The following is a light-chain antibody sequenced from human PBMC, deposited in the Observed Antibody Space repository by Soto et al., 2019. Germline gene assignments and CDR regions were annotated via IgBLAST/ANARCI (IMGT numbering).Light chain of an antibody. CDR1: SSNIGNNY. J-gene: IGLJ2*01. CDR2: RNN. Sequence: QSVLTQPPSASGTPGQRVTISCSGSSSNIGNNYVYWYQLVPGTAPKLLMYRNNQRPSGVPDRFSGSKSGTSASLAISGPRSEDEADYYCAAWDDSLSGRGVFGGGTKVTVL. V-gene: IGLV1-47*01. CDR3: AAWDDSLSGRGV.